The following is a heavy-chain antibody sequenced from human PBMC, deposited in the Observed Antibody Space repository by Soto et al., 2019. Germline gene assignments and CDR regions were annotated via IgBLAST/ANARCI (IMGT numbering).Heavy chain of an antibody. J-gene: IGHJ6*02. CDR2: IITIFGTA. V-gene: IGHV1-69*13. CDR3: ARGGYSYGFEYYGMDV. D-gene: IGHD5-18*01. CDR1: GGTFSSYA. Sequence: EASVKVSCKASGGTFSSYAISWVRQAPGQGLEWMGGIITIFGTANYAQKFQGRVTITADESTSTAYMELSSLRSEDTAVYYCARGGYSYGFEYYGMDVWGQGTTVTVSS.